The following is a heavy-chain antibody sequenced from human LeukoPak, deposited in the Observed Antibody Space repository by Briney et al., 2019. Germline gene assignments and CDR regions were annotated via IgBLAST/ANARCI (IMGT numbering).Heavy chain of an antibody. CDR1: GDSVSSKSAA. D-gene: IGHD2-2*01. CDR3: ARRLTQYDCFDP. Sequence: SQTLSLTCAISGDSVSSKSAAWNWIRQSPSRGLEWLGRTYYRSTWYNDYAVSVRGRITVNPDTSKNQFSLHLNSVTPEDTAVYYCARRLTQYDCFDPWGQGILVTVSS. CDR2: TYYRSTWYN. V-gene: IGHV6-1*01. J-gene: IGHJ5*02.